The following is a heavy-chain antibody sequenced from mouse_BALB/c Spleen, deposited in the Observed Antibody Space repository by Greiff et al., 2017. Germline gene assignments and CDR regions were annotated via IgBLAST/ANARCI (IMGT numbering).Heavy chain of an antibody. V-gene: IGHV1S29*02. CDR3: ARRDYRYDYFDY. Sequence: VQLKQSGPELVKPGASVKISCKASGYTFTDYNMHWVKQSHGKSLEWIGYIYPYNGGTGYNQKFKSKATLTVDNSSSTAYMELRSLTSEDSAVYYCARRDYRYDYFDYWGQGTTLTVSA. CDR2: IYPYNGGT. D-gene: IGHD2-14*01. J-gene: IGHJ2*01. CDR1: GYTFTDYN.